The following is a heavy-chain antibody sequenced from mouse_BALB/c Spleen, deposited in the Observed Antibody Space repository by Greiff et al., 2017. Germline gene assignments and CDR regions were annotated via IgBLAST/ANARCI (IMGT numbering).Heavy chain of an antibody. CDR1: GFTFSSYA. V-gene: IGHV5-6-5*01. J-gene: IGHJ2*01. D-gene: IGHD2-3*01. Sequence: EVKLVESGGGLVKPGGSLKLSCAASGFTFSSYAMSWVRQTPEKRLEWVASISSGGSTYYPDSVKGRFTISRDNARNILYLQMSSLRSEDTAMYYCARTYDGYYYFDYWGQGTTLTVSS. CDR3: ARTYDGYYYFDY. CDR2: ISSGGST.